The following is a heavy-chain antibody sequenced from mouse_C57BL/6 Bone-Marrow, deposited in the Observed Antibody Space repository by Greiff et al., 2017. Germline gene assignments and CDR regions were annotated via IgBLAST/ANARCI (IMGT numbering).Heavy chain of an antibody. Sequence: VQVVESGAELVRPGTSVKMSCKASGYTFTNYWIGWAKQRPGHGLEWIGDIYPGGGYTNYNEKFKGKATLTADKSSSTAYMQFSSLTSEDSAIYYCAREWLGYAMDYWGQGTSVTVSS. CDR3: AREWLGYAMDY. CDR2: IYPGGGYT. J-gene: IGHJ4*01. CDR1: GYTFTNYW. V-gene: IGHV1-63*01. D-gene: IGHD2-2*01.